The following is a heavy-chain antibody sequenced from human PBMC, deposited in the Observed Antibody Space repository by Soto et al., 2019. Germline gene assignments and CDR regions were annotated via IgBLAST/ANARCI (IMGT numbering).Heavy chain of an antibody. Sequence: GGSLTLSCAASGFTFDDYAMHWVRQAPGKGLEWVSGISWNSGSIGYADSVKGRFTISRDNAKNSLYLRMNSLRAEDTALYYCAKGLIGYYGSGSYLMAPSWGQGTLVTVSS. J-gene: IGHJ5*02. V-gene: IGHV3-9*01. CDR1: GFTFDDYA. CDR2: ISWNSGSI. CDR3: AKGLIGYYGSGSYLMAPS. D-gene: IGHD3-10*01.